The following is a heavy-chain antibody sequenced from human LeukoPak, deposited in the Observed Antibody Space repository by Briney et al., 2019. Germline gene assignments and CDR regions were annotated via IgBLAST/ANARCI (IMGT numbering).Heavy chain of an antibody. CDR1: GYTFRGNY. V-gene: IGHV1-2*02. CDR2: IDANNGDT. J-gene: IGHJ4*02. Sequence: GASVKISCKASGYTFRGNYIHWLRHAHGQGLERVGWIDANNGDTKSAQKFQGRVTTSRDTSISTAYMDLSSLSPDDAAVYYCARYPSSVTLYFFDYWGQGTLVTVSS. D-gene: IGHD4-11*01. CDR3: ARYPSSVTLYFFDY.